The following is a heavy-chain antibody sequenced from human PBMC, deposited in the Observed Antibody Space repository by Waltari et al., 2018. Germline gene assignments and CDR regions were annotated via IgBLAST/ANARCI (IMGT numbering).Heavy chain of an antibody. CDR3: ARLAVGSSLGFWFDP. D-gene: IGHD6-6*01. CDR2: IYHSGST. J-gene: IGHJ5*02. Sequence: QVQLQESGPGLVKPSETLSLTCAVSGYSISSGYYWGWIRQPPGKGLEWIGSIYHSGSTYANPSLKSRVTISVDTSKNQFSLKLSSVTAADTAVYYCARLAVGSSLGFWFDPWGQGTLVTVSS. V-gene: IGHV4-38-2*01. CDR1: GYSISSGYY.